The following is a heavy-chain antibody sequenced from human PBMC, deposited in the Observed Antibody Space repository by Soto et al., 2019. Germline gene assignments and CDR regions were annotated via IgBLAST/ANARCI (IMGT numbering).Heavy chain of an antibody. D-gene: IGHD2-15*01. Sequence: QVQLVQSGAEVKKPGASVKVSCKASGYTFTSYDINWVRQATGQGLEWMGWMNPNSGNTGYAQKFQGRVTMTRNTSISTAYMELSSLRSEDTAVYYGARPRINRNWFDPWGQGTLVTVSS. J-gene: IGHJ5*02. CDR3: ARPRINRNWFDP. CDR1: GYTFTSYD. CDR2: MNPNSGNT. V-gene: IGHV1-8*01.